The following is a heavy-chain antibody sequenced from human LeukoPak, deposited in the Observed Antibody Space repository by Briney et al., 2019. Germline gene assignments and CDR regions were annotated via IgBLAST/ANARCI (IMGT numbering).Heavy chain of an antibody. V-gene: IGHV3-74*01. CDR1: GFTFSSYW. CDR3: AKASWDGYNYDSGTGSFDC. J-gene: IGHJ4*02. D-gene: IGHD5-24*01. Sequence: GGSLRLSCATSGFTFSSYWMHWVRQAPGKGLVWVSHINSDGSTTTYADSVRGRFTISRDNSKNTLYLQMNSLRAEDTAIYYCAKASWDGYNYDSGTGSFDCWGQGTLVTVSS. CDR2: INSDGSTT.